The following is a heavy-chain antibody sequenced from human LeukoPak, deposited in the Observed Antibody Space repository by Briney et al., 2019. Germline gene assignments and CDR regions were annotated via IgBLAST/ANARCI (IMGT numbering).Heavy chain of an antibody. Sequence: PGGPLRLSCAASGFTFTDYWMHWVRQAPGKGLVWVSIINTDTRGTYYADSVKGRFTISRDNAKKTLYLQMNSLRAEDTAVYYCARAGAYHFDNWGQGTLVTVSS. CDR1: GFTFTDYW. V-gene: IGHV3-74*01. J-gene: IGHJ4*02. CDR2: INTDTRGT. CDR3: ARAGAYHFDN. D-gene: IGHD3-16*01.